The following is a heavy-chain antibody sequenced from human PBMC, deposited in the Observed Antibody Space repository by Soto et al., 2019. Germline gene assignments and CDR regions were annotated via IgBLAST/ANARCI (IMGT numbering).Heavy chain of an antibody. CDR2: IGIGGET. J-gene: IGHJ6*02. V-gene: IGHV3-13*01. Sequence: GGSLRTSCVASRFTLSIYDIHWVRQATGKSLEWFSAIGIGGETYYSGSVKGRFTISRENAKNSLYLQMNSLRVEDTAIYYCVREWVDTYGIHPPLGLDGWGQGTTVTVSS. CDR1: RFTLSIYD. D-gene: IGHD5-18*01. CDR3: VREWVDTYGIHPPLGLDG.